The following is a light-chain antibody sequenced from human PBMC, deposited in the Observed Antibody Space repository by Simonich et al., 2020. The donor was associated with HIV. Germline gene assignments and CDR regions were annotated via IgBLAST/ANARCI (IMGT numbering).Light chain of an antibody. V-gene: IGKV4-1*01. CDR2: WAS. CDR1: QSLLYSTNSKNY. CDR3: QQYYSTPNT. Sequence: DIVMTQSPDSLAVSLGERATIHCKSSQSLLYSTNSKNYLAWYQQKPGRPPKLLIYWASIRESGVPDRFSGSGSGTDFTLTISSLHAEDVAVYYCQQYYSTPNTFGQGTKLEIK. J-gene: IGKJ2*01.